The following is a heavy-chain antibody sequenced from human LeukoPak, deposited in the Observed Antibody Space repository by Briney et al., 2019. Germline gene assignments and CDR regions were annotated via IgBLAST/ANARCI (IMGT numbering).Heavy chain of an antibody. CDR2: IWYDGSNK. J-gene: IGHJ4*02. V-gene: IGHV3-33*06. CDR3: AKDYSGFDLFDY. CDR1: GFTYSSYG. Sequence: GGSLRLSCAASGFTYSSYGMHWVRQAPGKGLEWVAVIWYDGSNKYYADSVKGRFTISRDNSKNTLYLQMNSLRAEDTAVYYCAKDYSGFDLFDYWGQGTLVTVSS. D-gene: IGHD5-12*01.